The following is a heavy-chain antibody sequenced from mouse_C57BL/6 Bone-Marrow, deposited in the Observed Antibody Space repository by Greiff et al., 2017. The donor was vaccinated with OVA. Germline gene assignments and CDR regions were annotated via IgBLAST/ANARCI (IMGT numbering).Heavy chain of an antibody. Sequence: DVMLVESGGGLVQPKGSLKLSCAASGFTFNTYAMHWVRQAPGKGLEWVARIRSKSSNYATYYADSVKDRFTISRDDSQSMLYLQMNNLKTEDTAMYYCVREQLRLPPYYFDYWGQGTTLTVSS. CDR3: VREQLRLPPYYFDY. D-gene: IGHD3-2*02. J-gene: IGHJ2*01. CDR1: GFTFNTYA. V-gene: IGHV10-3*01. CDR2: IRSKSSNYAT.